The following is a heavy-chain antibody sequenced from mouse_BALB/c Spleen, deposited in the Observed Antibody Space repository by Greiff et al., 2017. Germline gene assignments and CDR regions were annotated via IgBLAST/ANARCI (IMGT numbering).Heavy chain of an antibody. CDR3: ARERELEMDY. V-gene: IGHV5-17*02. Sequence: EVQVVESGGGLVQPGGSRKLSCAASGFTFSSFGMHWVRQAPEKGLEWVAYISSGSSTIYYADTVKGRFTISRDNPKNTLFLQMTSLRSEDTAMYYCARERELEMDYWGQGTSVTVSS. J-gene: IGHJ4*01. CDR1: GFTFSSFG. CDR2: ISSGSSTI.